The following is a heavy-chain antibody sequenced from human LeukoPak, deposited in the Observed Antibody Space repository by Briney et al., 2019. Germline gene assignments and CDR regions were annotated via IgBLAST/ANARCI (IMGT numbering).Heavy chain of an antibody. CDR1: GGSISSGTNY. Sequence: SRTLSLTCTVSGGSISSGTNYWNWIRQPAGKGLEWIGRVYSSGRVYYNPSLNSRVTISRDTSKNQFSLKVTSVTAADTAVYYCARQGDYGDPDRYQFYYYGLDVWGQGATVTVSS. CDR2: VYSSGRV. V-gene: IGHV4-61*02. D-gene: IGHD4-17*01. CDR3: ARQGDYGDPDRYQFYYYGLDV. J-gene: IGHJ6*02.